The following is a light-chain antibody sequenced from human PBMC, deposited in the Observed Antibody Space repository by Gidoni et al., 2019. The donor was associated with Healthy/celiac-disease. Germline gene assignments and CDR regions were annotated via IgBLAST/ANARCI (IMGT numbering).Light chain of an antibody. V-gene: IGKV1-5*03. CDR3: QQYNSYGT. CDR2: KAS. CDR1: QSISSG. J-gene: IGKJ1*01. Sequence: DIQMTQSPSTLSASVGDRVTIPCRASQSISSGLAWYQQKPGKAPKLLIYKASSLESGVPSRFSGSGSGTEFTLTISSLQPDDFATYYCQQYNSYGTFGQETKVEIK.